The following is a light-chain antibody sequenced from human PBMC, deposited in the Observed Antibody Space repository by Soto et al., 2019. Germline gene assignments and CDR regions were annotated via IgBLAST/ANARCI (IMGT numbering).Light chain of an antibody. CDR1: SSDVGGYNY. Sequence: QSVLTQPASVSGSPGQSITISCTGTSSDVGGYNYVSWYQQHPGKAPKLMIYDVSNRPSGVSNLFSGSKSGNTASLTISGLQAEDEADYYCNSYTTSSTYVFGTGTKVTVL. CDR3: NSYTTSSTYV. CDR2: DVS. V-gene: IGLV2-14*01. J-gene: IGLJ1*01.